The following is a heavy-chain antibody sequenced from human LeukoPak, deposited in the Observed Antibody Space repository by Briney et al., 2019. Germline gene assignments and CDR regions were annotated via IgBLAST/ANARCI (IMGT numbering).Heavy chain of an antibody. Sequence: SETLSLTCTVSGGSISSYYWSWIRQPPGKGLEWIGYIYYSGSTNYNPSLKSRVTISVDTSKNQFSLKLSSVTAADTAVYYCARGYSSPPYYYYYYMDVWGKGTTVTVSS. CDR3: ARGYSSPPYYYYYYMDV. CDR2: IYYSGST. CDR1: GGSISSYY. D-gene: IGHD6-19*01. J-gene: IGHJ6*03. V-gene: IGHV4-59*01.